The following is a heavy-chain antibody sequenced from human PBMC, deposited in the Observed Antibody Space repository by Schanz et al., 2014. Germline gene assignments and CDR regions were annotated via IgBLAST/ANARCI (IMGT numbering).Heavy chain of an antibody. Sequence: EVQLVESGGGLVQPGGSLRLSCTASGFTFSSYSMNWVRQAPGKGLEWISYITYNGGTIYYAGSVKGRFTISRDNAKNSLYLEMNSLRAEDTALYCCARDRRNADLDYWGQGTLVTVSS. CDR1: GFTFSSYS. D-gene: IGHD1-1*01. CDR3: ARDRRNADLDY. CDR2: ITYNGGTI. V-gene: IGHV3-48*01. J-gene: IGHJ4*02.